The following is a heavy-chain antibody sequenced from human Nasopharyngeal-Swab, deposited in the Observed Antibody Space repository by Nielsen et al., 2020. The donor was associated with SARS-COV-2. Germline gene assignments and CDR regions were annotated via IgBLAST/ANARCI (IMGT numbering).Heavy chain of an antibody. J-gene: IGHJ2*01. CDR2: IYYSGST. Sequence: SETRSLTCTVSGGSISSYYWSWIRQPPGKGLEWIGYIYYSGSTNYNPSLKSRVTISVDTSKNQFSLKLSSVTAADTAIYYCARDGRSSWYFDLWGRGTLVTVSS. CDR1: GGSISSYY. CDR3: ARDGRSSWYFDL. V-gene: IGHV4-59*01.